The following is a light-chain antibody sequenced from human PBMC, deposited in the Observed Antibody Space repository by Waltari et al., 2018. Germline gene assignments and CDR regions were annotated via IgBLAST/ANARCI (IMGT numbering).Light chain of an antibody. V-gene: IGKV3-20*01. CDR1: QSVSSSY. J-gene: IGKJ4*01. CDR3: QHYNNWPLT. Sequence: EIVLTQSPGTLSLSPGERATLSCRASQSVSSSYLAWYQQKPGQAPRLLIYGASRRATGIPDGFSGSGSGTDFTLTISSLQSEDFAAYFCQHYNNWPLTFGGGTKVEIK. CDR2: GAS.